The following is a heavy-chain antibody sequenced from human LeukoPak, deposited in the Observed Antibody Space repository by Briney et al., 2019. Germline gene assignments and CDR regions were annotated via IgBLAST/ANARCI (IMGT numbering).Heavy chain of an antibody. CDR1: GLSFSRYW. J-gene: IGHJ3*02. CDR2: IRQDGSDQ. V-gene: IGHV3-7*04. CDR3: ARAYDSSGYRAFDI. D-gene: IGHD3-22*01. Sequence: GGSLRLSCAVSGLSFSRYWMSWVRQAPGKGLEWVASIRQDGSDQHYVDSVKGRLTISRDNAKNSLYLQVNSLRAEDTAMYYCARAYDSSGYRAFDIWGQGTMVTVSS.